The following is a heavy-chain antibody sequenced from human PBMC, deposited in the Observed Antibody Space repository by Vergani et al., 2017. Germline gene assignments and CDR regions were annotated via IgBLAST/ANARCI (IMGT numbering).Heavy chain of an antibody. V-gene: IGHV3-30*02. CDR2: IRYDGSNK. CDR1: GFTFSSYG. D-gene: IGHD4-17*01. CDR3: AKLQGTVTTSVGH. J-gene: IGHJ4*02. Sequence: QVQLVESGGGVVQPGGSLILSCAASGFTFSSYGMHWVRQAPGKGLEWVAFIRYDGSNKYYADSVKGRFTISRDNSKNTLYLQMNSLRAEDTAVYYCAKLQGTVTTSVGHWGQGTLVTVSS.